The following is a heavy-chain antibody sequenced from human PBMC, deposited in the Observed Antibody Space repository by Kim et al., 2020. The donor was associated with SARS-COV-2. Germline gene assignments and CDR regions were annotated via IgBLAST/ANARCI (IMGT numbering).Heavy chain of an antibody. CDR2: ISYDGSNK. CDR1: GFTFSSYA. V-gene: IGHV3-30*04. CDR3: AFTRRRYYGSGSYRSYYFDY. Sequence: GGSLRLSCAASGFTFSSYAMHWVRQAPGKGLEWVAVISYDGSNKYYADSVKGRFTISRDNSKNTLYLQMNSLRAEDTAVYYCAFTRRRYYGSGSYRSYYFDYWGQGTLVTVSS. D-gene: IGHD3-10*01. J-gene: IGHJ4*02.